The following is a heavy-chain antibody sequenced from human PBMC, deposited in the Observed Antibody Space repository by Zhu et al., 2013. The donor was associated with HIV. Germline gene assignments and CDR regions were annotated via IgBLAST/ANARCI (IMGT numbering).Heavy chain of an antibody. CDR3: ARDIRGYSGYDSDYYDSSGPHDPDY. CDR1: GYTFTSYG. D-gene: IGHD5-12*01. V-gene: IGHV1-18*01. CDR2: ISAYNGNT. J-gene: IGHJ4*02. Sequence: QVQLVQSGAEVKKPGASVKVSCKASGYTFTSYGISWVRQAPGQGLEWMGWISAYNGNTNYAQKLQGRVTMTTDTSTSTAYMELRSLRSDDTAVYYCARDIRGYSGYDSDYYDSSGPHDPDYWGQGTLVTVSS.